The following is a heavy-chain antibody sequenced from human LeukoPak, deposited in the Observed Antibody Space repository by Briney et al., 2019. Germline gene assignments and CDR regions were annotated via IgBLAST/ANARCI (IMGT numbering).Heavy chain of an antibody. CDR3: ARDRITMVRGVIFNWFDP. V-gene: IGHV1-2*02. CDR1: GYTFTGYY. CDR2: INPNSGGT. J-gene: IGHJ5*02. Sequence: ASVKVSCKASGYTFTGYYMHWVRQAPGQGLEWMGWINPNSGGTNYAQKFQGRVTMTRDTSISTAYMELSRLRSDDTAVYYCARDRITMVRGVIFNWFDPWGQETLVTVSS. D-gene: IGHD3-10*01.